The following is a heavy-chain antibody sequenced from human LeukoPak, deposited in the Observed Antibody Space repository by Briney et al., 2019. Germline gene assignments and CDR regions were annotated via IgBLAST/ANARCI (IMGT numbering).Heavy chain of an antibody. CDR2: ISWNSGSI. V-gene: IGHV3-9*01. Sequence: GGSLRLSCAASGFTFDDYAMHWVRQAPGKGLEWVSGISWNSGSIGYADSVKGRFTISRDNAKNSLYLQMNSLRAEDTALYYCATGSVAAAADNWFDPCGQGTLVTVSS. CDR1: GFTFDDYA. J-gene: IGHJ5*02. CDR3: ATGSVAAAADNWFDP. D-gene: IGHD6-13*01.